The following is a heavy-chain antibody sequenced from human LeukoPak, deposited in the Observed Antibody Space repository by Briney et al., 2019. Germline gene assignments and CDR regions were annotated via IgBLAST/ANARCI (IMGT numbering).Heavy chain of an antibody. CDR3: ARGEGPPWELLALDY. J-gene: IGHJ4*02. CDR1: GFTFSSYS. V-gene: IGHV3-21*01. CDR2: ISSSSSYI. D-gene: IGHD1-26*01. Sequence: GGSLRLSCAASGFTFSSYSMNWVRQAPGKGLEWVSSISSSSSYIYYADSVKGRFTISRDNAKDSLYLQMNSLRAEDTAVYYCARGEGPPWELLALDYWGQGTLVTVSS.